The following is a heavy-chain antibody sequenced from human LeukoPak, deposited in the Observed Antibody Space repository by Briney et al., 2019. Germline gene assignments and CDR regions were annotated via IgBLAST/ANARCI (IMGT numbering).Heavy chain of an antibody. CDR3: ARGIHIVVVTATYYMDV. CDR1: GFTFSSYE. D-gene: IGHD2-21*02. CDR2: ISSSGSTI. J-gene: IGHJ6*03. Sequence: GXSLKLSCAASGFTFSSYEMNWVRQAPGKGLEWGSYISSSGSTIYYADSGKGRFTISRDNAKNSLYLQMNSLRAEDTAVYYCARGIHIVVVTATYYMDVWGKGTTVTVSS. V-gene: IGHV3-48*03.